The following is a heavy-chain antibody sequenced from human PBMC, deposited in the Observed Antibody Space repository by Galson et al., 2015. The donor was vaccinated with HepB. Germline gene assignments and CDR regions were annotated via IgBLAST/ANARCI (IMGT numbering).Heavy chain of an antibody. Sequence: SVKVSCKASGYTFTSYGISWVRQAPGQGLEWMGWISAYNGNTNYAQKLQGRVTMTTDTSTSTAYMELRSLRSDDTAVYYCARVLVVPAATYNKPNWYFDLWGRGTLVTVSS. V-gene: IGHV1-18*04. CDR1: GYTFTSYG. D-gene: IGHD2-2*01. J-gene: IGHJ2*01. CDR2: ISAYNGNT. CDR3: ARVLVVPAATYNKPNWYFDL.